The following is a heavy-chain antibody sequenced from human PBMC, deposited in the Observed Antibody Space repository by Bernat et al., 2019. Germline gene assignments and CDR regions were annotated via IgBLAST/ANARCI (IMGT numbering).Heavy chain of an antibody. V-gene: IGHV2-5*02. CDR2: IYWDDDK. CDR1: GFSLSTSGVG. Sequence: QVTLKESGPVLVKPTETLTLTCTFSGFSLSTSGVGVGWIRQPPGKALEWLALIYWDDDKRYSPSLKSRLTITKDTSKNQVVLTMTNMDPVDTATYYCAHRRISGSTTGRGAFDIWGQGTMVTVSS. J-gene: IGHJ3*02. D-gene: IGHD1-26*01. CDR3: AHRRISGSTTGRGAFDI.